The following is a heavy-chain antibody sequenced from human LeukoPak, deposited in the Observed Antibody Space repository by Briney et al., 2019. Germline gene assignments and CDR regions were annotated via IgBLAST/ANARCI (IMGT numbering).Heavy chain of an antibody. Sequence: GTLRLSCAASGFTFSSYGMSWVRQAPGKGLEWVSAISGSGGSTYYADSVKGRFTISRDNSKNTLYLQMNSLRAEDTAVYYCAKTAGTVVGYYYYYMDVWGKGTTVTVSS. CDR1: GFTFSSYG. V-gene: IGHV3-23*01. CDR3: AKTAGTVVGYYYYYMDV. J-gene: IGHJ6*03. D-gene: IGHD6-13*01. CDR2: ISGSGGST.